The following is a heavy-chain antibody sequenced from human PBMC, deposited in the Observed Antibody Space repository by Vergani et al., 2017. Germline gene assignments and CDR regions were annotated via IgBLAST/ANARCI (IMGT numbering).Heavy chain of an antibody. CDR2: ISGSGGST. V-gene: IGHV3-23*01. CDR1: GFPFSSYA. Sequence: EAQLLESGGGLVQPGGSLRLSCAASGFPFSSYAMSWVRQAPGKGLEWVSAISGSGGSTYYADSVKGRFTISRDNSKNTLYLQMNSLRAEDTAVYYCAKGVGVDSSSWQSVHWFDAWGQGTLVTVSS. CDR3: AKGVGVDSSSWQSVHWFDA. D-gene: IGHD6-13*01. J-gene: IGHJ5*02.